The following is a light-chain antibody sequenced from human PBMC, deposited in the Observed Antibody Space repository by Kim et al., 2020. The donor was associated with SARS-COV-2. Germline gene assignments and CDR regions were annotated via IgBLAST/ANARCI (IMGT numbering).Light chain of an antibody. CDR2: GAS. CDR1: QSVSSRY. V-gene: IGKV3D-7*01. J-gene: IGKJ4*01. CDR3: QQDYNLLT. Sequence: PGERVTPPCRASQSVSSRYLTGSQQKRGQAPRLLIYGASSRASGIPARCSGSGCGTDFNHTISSLQPEDFAVYYCQQDYNLLTFGGGTKVDIK.